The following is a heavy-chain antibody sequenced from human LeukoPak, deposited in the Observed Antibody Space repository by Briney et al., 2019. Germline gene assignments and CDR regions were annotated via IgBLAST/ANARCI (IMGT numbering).Heavy chain of an antibody. CDR3: ARVGLWFGELYFWLGAFDI. CDR2: MNPNSGNT. Sequence: GASVKVSCKASGYTFTSYDINWVRQATGQGLEWMGWMNPNSGNTGYAQKFQGRVTITRNTSISTAYMELSSLRSEDTAVYYCARVGLWFGELYFWLGAFDIWGQGTMVTVSS. J-gene: IGHJ3*02. CDR1: GYTFTSYD. V-gene: IGHV1-8*03. D-gene: IGHD3-10*01.